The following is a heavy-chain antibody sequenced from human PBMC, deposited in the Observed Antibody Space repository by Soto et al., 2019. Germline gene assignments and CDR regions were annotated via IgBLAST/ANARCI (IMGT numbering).Heavy chain of an antibody. CDR2: ISSGSSTI. J-gene: IGHJ6*03. CDR1: GFPFSSYS. CDR3: TRSAYMDV. D-gene: IGHD2-2*01. V-gene: IGHV3-48*01. Sequence: PGGSLRLSCAASGFPFSSYSLNWVRQAPGKGLEWVSYISSGSSTIYYADSVKGRFTISRDNAKNSLYLQMNSLRAEDTAVYYATRSAYMDVWGKGTTVTVSS.